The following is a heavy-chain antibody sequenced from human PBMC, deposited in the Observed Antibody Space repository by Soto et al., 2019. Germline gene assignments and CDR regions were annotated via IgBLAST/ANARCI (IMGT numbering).Heavy chain of an antibody. Sequence: ASVKVSCKASGYTFTSYYMHWVRQAPGQGLEWMGIINPSGGSTSYAQKFQGRVTMTRDTSTSTVYMELSSLRSEDTAVYYCATPGLTDCSSTSCMYYFDYWGQGTLVTVSS. V-gene: IGHV1-46*01. CDR1: GYTFTSYY. D-gene: IGHD2-2*01. J-gene: IGHJ4*02. CDR2: INPSGGST. CDR3: ATPGLTDCSSTSCMYYFDY.